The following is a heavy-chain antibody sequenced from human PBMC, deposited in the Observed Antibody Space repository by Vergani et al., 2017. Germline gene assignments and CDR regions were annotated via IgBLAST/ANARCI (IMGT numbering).Heavy chain of an antibody. D-gene: IGHD6-19*01. CDR1: GGSISSGDYY. CDR2: IYYSGST. CDR3: ARQTGAYSSGQDGMDV. V-gene: IGHV4-30-4*08. Sequence: QVQLQESGPGLVKPSQTLSLTCTVSGGSISSGDYYWRWIRQPTGKGLEWIGYIYYSGSTYYNPSLKSRVTISVDTSKNQFSLKLSSVTAADPAVYYCARQTGAYSSGQDGMDVWGQGTTVTVSS. J-gene: IGHJ6*02.